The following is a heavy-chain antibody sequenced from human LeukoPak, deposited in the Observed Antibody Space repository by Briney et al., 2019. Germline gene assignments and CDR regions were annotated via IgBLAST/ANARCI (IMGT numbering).Heavy chain of an antibody. CDR3: AKYSHDSSGSYDY. CDR2: IYGSGGRT. V-gene: IGHV3-23*01. CDR1: GFTFSSYA. D-gene: IGHD3-22*01. Sequence: GGSLRLSCAASGFTFSSYAMSWVRQAPGKGLQWVSSIYGSGGRTYHADSVKGRFTISRDNSKNTLYLQMNSLRAEDTAVYYYAKYSHDSSGSYDYWGQGTLVTVSS. J-gene: IGHJ4*02.